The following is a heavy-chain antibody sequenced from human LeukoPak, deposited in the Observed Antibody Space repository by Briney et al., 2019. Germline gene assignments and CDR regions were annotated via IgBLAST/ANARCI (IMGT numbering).Heavy chain of an antibody. V-gene: IGHV3-66*01. CDR3: AIEKSASVDY. J-gene: IGHJ4*02. Sequence: SRGSLRLSCAASGFTVCSNSMTWVRQAPGKGLEWVSVIYSCGSTSYADSVKARFTISRDNSKHTLYLQMNSLRVEDTAVYYCAIEKSASVDYWGRGTLVTVSS. CDR1: GFTVCSNS. CDR2: IYSCGST.